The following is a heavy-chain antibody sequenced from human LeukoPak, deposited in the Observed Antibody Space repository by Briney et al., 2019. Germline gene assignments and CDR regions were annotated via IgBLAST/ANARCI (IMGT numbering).Heavy chain of an antibody. CDR1: GYTFTAYY. V-gene: IGHV1-2*02. D-gene: IGHD5-12*01. CDR3: ARDESGYDYGPFDY. J-gene: IGHJ4*02. Sequence: ASVKVSCKASGYTFTAYYMHWVRQAPGQGLEWMGWINPNSGDTNYAQKFKGRVTMTRDTSISTAYMDLSRLTSDDTAVYYCARDESGYDYGPFDYWGQGTLVTVSS. CDR2: INPNSGDT.